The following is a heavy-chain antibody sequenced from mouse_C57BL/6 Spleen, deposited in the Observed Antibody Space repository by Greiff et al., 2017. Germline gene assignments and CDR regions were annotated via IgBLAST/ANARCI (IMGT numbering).Heavy chain of an antibody. CDR2: INYDGSST. CDR1: GFTFSDYY. D-gene: IGHD2-5*01. J-gene: IGHJ2*01. Sequence: EVQVVESEGGLVQPGSSMKLSCTASGFTFSDYYMAWVRQVPEKGLEWVANINYDGSSTYYLDSLKSRFIISRDNAKNILYLQMSSLKSEDTATYYCARDVGYSNGYFDYWGQGTTLTVSS. V-gene: IGHV5-16*01. CDR3: ARDVGYSNGYFDY.